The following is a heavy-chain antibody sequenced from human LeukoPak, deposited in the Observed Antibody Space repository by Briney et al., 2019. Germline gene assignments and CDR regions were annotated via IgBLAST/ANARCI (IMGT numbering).Heavy chain of an antibody. CDR3: AKSITGTPVVDWFDP. CDR2: ISGSGGST. CDR1: GFTFSSNA. J-gene: IGHJ5*02. V-gene: IGHV3-23*01. D-gene: IGHD1-7*01. Sequence: GGSLRLSCAASGFTFSSNAMSWVRQAPGKGLEWVSAISGSGGSTYYADSVKGRFTISRDNSKNTLYLQMNSLRAEDTAVYYCAKSITGTPVVDWFDPWGQGTLVTVSS.